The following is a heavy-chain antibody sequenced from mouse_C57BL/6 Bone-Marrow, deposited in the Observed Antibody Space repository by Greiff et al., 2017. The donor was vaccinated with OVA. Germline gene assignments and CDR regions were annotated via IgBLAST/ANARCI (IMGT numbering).Heavy chain of an antibody. V-gene: IGHV1-81*01. J-gene: IGHJ1*03. D-gene: IGHD1-1*01. CDR2: IYPRSGNT. CDR1: GYTFTSYG. Sequence: VQLQESGAELARPGASVKLSCKASGYTFTSYGISWVKQRTGQGLEWIGEIYPRSGNTYYNEKFKGKATLTADKSSSTAYMELRSLTSEDSAVYFCARGGPFITTVVGYWYFDVWGTGTTVTVSS. CDR3: ARGGPFITTVVGYWYFDV.